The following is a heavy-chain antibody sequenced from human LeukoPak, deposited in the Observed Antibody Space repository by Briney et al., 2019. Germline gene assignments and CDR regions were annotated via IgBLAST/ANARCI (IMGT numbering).Heavy chain of an antibody. CDR1: GFTFSSYW. V-gene: IGHV3-7*01. D-gene: IGHD6-19*01. Sequence: PGGSLRLSCAASGFTFSSYWMSWVRQAPGKGLEWVANIKQDGSEKYYVDSVKGRFTISRDNSKNTLYLRMTSLRAEDTAVYYCAKDRGWYTYYFDSWGQGTLVTVSS. CDR3: AKDRGWYTYYFDS. CDR2: IKQDGSEK. J-gene: IGHJ4*02.